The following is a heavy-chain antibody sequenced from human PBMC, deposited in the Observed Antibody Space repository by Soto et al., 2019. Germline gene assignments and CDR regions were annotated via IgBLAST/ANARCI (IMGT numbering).Heavy chain of an antibody. V-gene: IGHV4-39*01. Sequence: SETLSLTCTVSGDSSSGDIFYWGWMRQLTGKGLEWIGSINYSGHTYHNPSLESRVTISVDPSRNQFSLDLSSVTAADTAVYYCARQRAWYGEWAFDIWGQGTMVTVSS. CDR2: INYSGHT. CDR3: ARQRAWYGEWAFDI. D-gene: IGHD3-10*01. J-gene: IGHJ3*02. CDR1: GDSSSGDIFY.